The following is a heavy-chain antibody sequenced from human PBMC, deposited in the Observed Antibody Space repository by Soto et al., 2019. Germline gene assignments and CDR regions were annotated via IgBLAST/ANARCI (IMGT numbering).Heavy chain of an antibody. V-gene: IGHV3-7*04. CDR1: GFTFSNYW. J-gene: IGHJ3*02. CDR2: IKPDGSEK. Sequence: GGSLRLSCAASGFTFSNYWMSWVRQAPGKGLEWVANIKPDGSEKFYVDSLKGRFSMSRDNAKNSLYLQMNSLRAEDTAVYYCARGDYYDTSGPFSDAFDIWGQGTMVTVSS. D-gene: IGHD3-22*01. CDR3: ARGDYYDTSGPFSDAFDI.